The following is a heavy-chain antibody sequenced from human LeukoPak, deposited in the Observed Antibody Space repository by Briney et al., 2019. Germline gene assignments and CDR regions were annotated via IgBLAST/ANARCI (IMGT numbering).Heavy chain of an antibody. CDR3: ARSRGLVEQWLVHLGMDV. CDR2: ISGSSTDT. D-gene: IGHD6-19*01. J-gene: IGHJ6*02. V-gene: IGHV3-11*06. CDR1: GFTFSDYY. Sequence: GGSLRLSCAVSGFTFSDYYMSWIRQAPGKGLEWVSYISGSSTDTNYADSMKGRFTISRDNAKNSLFLQMNSLRAEDTAVYYCARSRGLVEQWLVHLGMDVWGQGTTVTVSS.